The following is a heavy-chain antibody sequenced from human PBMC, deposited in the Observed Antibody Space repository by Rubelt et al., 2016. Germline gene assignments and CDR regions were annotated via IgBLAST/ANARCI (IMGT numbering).Heavy chain of an antibody. CDR1: GGSMKSSNYY. J-gene: IGHJ5*02. Sequence: QVQLQESGPGLVKPSGTLSLTCAASGGSMKSSNYYWGWIRQPPGKGLEWIGSINYGGGTYYNPTLKSRVPLSLNTSNNQFSLELTSGTAADTAVYYWASQPGNANNWYWFDHWGQGTLVTVSS. CDR3: ASQPGNANNWYWFDH. V-gene: IGHV4-39*07. D-gene: IGHD1-1*01. CDR2: INYGGGT.